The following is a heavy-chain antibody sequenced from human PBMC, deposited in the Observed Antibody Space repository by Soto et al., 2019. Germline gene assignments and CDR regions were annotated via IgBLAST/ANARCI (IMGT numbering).Heavy chain of an antibody. D-gene: IGHD3-22*01. J-gene: IGHJ4*02. CDR3: ARSVYDSGGIFGQTGTFEY. V-gene: IGHV5-51*01. CDR1: GYSFTSYW. Sequence: GESLKISCKGSGYSFTSYWIGWVRQMPGKGLEWMGIIYPSDSDTRYSPSFQGQVTISADKSTNTAYLQWSSLKASDTAMYYCARSVYDSGGIFGQTGTFEYWGKGTLVIVSS. CDR2: IYPSDSDT.